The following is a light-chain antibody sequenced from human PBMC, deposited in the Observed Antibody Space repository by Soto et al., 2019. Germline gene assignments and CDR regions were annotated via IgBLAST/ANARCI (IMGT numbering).Light chain of an antibody. V-gene: IGKV3-15*01. Sequence: EIVMTQSPATLSVSPGERATLSCRASQSVSSNLAWYQQNPGQAPRLLIYGSSTRATGIPARFSGSGSGTEFTPTISRLQSEDFAVYYRQQYNNWPTFGGGTKVEIK. J-gene: IGKJ4*01. CDR3: QQYNNWPT. CDR1: QSVSSN. CDR2: GSS.